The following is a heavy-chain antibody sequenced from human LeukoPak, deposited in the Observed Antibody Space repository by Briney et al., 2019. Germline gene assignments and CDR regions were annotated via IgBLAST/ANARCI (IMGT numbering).Heavy chain of an antibody. V-gene: IGHV3-53*01. Sequence: GGSLRLSCAASGSTLSELWMSWVRQAPGKGLEWVSITYSDGNTNYAVSVKGRFTISRDTSQNTLSLQMNSLRAEDTAVYYCVRKNQDFNAAFDIWGQGTVVTVSS. CDR2: TYSDGNT. D-gene: IGHD1-14*01. CDR3: VRKNQDFNAAFDI. J-gene: IGHJ3*02. CDR1: GSTLSELW.